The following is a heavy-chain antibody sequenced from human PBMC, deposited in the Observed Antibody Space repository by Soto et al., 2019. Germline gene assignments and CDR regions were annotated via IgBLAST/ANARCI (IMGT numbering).Heavy chain of an antibody. CDR2: INTAGDT. Sequence: GGSLRLSCAASGFTFSSYDMHWVRQATGKGLEWVSAINTAGDTYYSGSVKGRFTISRENSKNSLYLQMNSLRAEDTAVYYCARRCDEDGYNYRYFDYWGQGTLVTVSS. V-gene: IGHV3-13*01. D-gene: IGHD5-12*01. CDR1: GFTFSSYD. J-gene: IGHJ4*02. CDR3: ARRCDEDGYNYRYFDY.